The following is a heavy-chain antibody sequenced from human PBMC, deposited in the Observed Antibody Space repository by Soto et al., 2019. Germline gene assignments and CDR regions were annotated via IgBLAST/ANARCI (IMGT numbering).Heavy chain of an antibody. CDR2: IYYSGST. V-gene: IGHV4-31*03. Sequence: QVQLQESGPGLVKPSQTLSLTCTVSGGSISSGGYYWTWIHQHPGKGLEWIGYIYYSGSTYYNPSRKSRVTISVDTSKNQFSLKLSSVTAADTAVYYCARVCGGDCHYGMDVWGQGTTVTVSS. CDR1: GGSISSGGYY. J-gene: IGHJ6*02. CDR3: ARVCGGDCHYGMDV. D-gene: IGHD2-21*02.